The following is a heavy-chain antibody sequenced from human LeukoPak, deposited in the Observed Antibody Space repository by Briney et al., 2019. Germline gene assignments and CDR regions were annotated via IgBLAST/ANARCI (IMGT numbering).Heavy chain of an antibody. Sequence: GGSLRLSCAASGFTFSSYAMSWVRQAPGKGLEWVSAISGSGGSTYYADSVKGRFTISRDNSKNTLYLQMNSLRAEDTAVYYYARDRVVVQLWLPPYYYYGMDVWGQGTTVTVSS. D-gene: IGHD5-18*01. CDR1: GFTFSSYA. J-gene: IGHJ6*02. CDR2: ISGSGGST. V-gene: IGHV3-23*01. CDR3: ARDRVVVQLWLPPYYYYGMDV.